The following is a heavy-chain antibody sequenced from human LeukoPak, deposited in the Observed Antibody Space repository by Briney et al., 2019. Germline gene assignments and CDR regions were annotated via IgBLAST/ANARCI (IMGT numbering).Heavy chain of an antibody. D-gene: IGHD1-14*01. CDR2: ISYDGSNK. CDR3: VRYDVDARRFDY. V-gene: IGHV3-30-3*01. J-gene: IGHJ4*02. Sequence: GGSLRLSCAASGFTFSSYAMPWVRQAPGKGLEWVAVISYDGSNKYYADSVKGRFTISRVNVENTLYLQMNSLSADDTAMYYCVRYDVDARRFDYWGQGTLVTVSS. CDR1: GFTFSSYA.